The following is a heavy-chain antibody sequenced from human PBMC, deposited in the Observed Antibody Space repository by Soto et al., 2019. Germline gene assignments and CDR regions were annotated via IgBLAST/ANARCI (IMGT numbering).Heavy chain of an antibody. CDR2: SYHDGTT. Sequence: QVQLQESGPGLVKPSGTLSLTCAVSGGSIGSSNWWSWVRQPPGKGLEWIGESYHDGTTNYNPSLKCRVTISGDKSKSQFSLRLTSVTAADTAVYYCASSGKIVGAITGYYFDSWGQGTLVTVSS. D-gene: IGHD1-26*01. CDR1: GGSIGSSNW. J-gene: IGHJ4*02. CDR3: ASSGKIVGAITGYYFDS. V-gene: IGHV4-4*02.